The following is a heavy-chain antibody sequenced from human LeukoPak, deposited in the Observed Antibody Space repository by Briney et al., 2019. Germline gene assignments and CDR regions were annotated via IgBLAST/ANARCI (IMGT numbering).Heavy chain of an antibody. CDR1: GYTFTSYG. CDR2: ISAYNGNT. V-gene: IGHV1-18*01. D-gene: IGHD3-3*01. J-gene: IGHJ4*02. Sequence: ASVKVSCKASGYTFTSYGISWVRQAPGQGLEWMGWISAYNGNTNYAQKLQGRVTMTTDTSTSTAYMELRSLRSDDTAVYYCAGDRSYSDFWSGYNTGYYFDYWGQGTLVTVSS. CDR3: AGDRSYSDFWSGYNTGYYFDY.